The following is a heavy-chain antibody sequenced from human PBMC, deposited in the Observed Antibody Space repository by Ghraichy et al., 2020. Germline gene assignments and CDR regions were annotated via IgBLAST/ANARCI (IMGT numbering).Heavy chain of an antibody. CDR3: ARGIAAAGFLDY. D-gene: IGHD6-13*01. V-gene: IGHV4-59*01. CDR1: GGSISSYY. J-gene: IGHJ4*02. Sequence: SETLSLTCTVSGGSISSYYWSWIRQPPGKGLEWIGYIYYSGSTNYNPSLKSRVTISIDTSKNQFSLKLSSVTAADTAVYYCARGIAAAGFLDYWGQGTLVTVSS. CDR2: IYYSGST.